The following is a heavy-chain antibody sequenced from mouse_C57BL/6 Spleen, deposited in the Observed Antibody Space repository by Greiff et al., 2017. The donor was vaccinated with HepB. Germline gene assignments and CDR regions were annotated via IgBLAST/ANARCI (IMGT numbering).Heavy chain of an antibody. V-gene: IGHV1-64*01. Sequence: VQLQQPGAELVKPGASVKLSCKASGYTFTSYWMHWVKQRPGQGLEWIGMIHPNSGSTNYNEKFKSKATLTVDKSSSTAYMQLSSLTSEDSAVYYCARDSSGYKDYAMDYWGQGTSVTVSS. CDR2: IHPNSGST. D-gene: IGHD3-2*02. J-gene: IGHJ4*01. CDR3: ARDSSGYKDYAMDY. CDR1: GYTFTSYW.